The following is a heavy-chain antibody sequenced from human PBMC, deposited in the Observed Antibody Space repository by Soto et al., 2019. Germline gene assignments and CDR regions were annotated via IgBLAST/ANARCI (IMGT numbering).Heavy chain of an antibody. CDR2: IIPILGIA. CDR3: ARAVSEPCSGGSCYSNY. CDR1: GGTFSSYT. Sequence: ASVKVSCKASGGTFSSYTISWVRQAPGQGLEWMGRIIPILGIANYAQKFQGRVTITADKSTSTAYMELSSLRSEDTAVYYCARAVSEPCSGGSCYSNYWGQGTLVTVSS. V-gene: IGHV1-69*02. D-gene: IGHD2-15*01. J-gene: IGHJ4*02.